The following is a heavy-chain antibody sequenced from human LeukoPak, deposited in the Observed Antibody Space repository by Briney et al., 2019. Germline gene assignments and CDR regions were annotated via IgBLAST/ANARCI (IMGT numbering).Heavy chain of an antibody. Sequence: PGGSLRLSCAASGFTFTDYWMHWVRQAPGKGLEWVAIISFDGSTTHYSNSVKGRFTLSRDNSRNTVYLQMNSLRPEDTAVYFCARGHGSGSFLIDYWGQGTLVTVSS. CDR3: ARGHGSGSFLIDY. J-gene: IGHJ4*02. D-gene: IGHD3-10*01. CDR2: ISFDGSTT. V-gene: IGHV3-30-3*01. CDR1: GFTFTDYW.